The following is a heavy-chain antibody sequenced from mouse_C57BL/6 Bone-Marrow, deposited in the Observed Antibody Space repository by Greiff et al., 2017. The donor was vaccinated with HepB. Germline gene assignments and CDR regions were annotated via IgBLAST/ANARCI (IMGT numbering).Heavy chain of an antibody. J-gene: IGHJ3*01. V-gene: IGHV5-15*01. CDR3: ARGDYYGSLAY. CDR1: GFTFSDYG. Sequence: EVQLVESGGGLVQPGGSLKLSCAASGFTFSDYGMAWVRQAPRKGPEWVAFISNLAYSIYYADTVTGRFTISRENAKNTLYLEMSSLRSEDTAMYYCARGDYYGSLAYWGQGTLVTVSA. CDR2: ISNLAYSI. D-gene: IGHD1-1*01.